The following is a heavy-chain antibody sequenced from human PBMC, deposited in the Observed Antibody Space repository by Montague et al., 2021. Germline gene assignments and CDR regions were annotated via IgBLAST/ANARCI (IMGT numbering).Heavy chain of an antibody. Sequence: SETLSLTCTVSGASITSNFYYWGWNRQSPGKGLEWCGSINDSGNSFYQLSLKSRITMAVDTSKIQFSLKLSSVTAADTAVYYCARVFSSWYVGWFDPWGQGTLVTVSS. D-gene: IGHD6-13*01. CDR1: GASITSNFYY. CDR3: ARVFSSWYVGWFDP. V-gene: IGHV4-39*02. J-gene: IGHJ5*02. CDR2: INDSGNS.